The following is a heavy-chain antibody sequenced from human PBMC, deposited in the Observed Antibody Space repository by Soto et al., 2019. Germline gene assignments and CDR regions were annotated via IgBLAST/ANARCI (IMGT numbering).Heavy chain of an antibody. CDR2: IIPIFGSA. V-gene: IGHV1-69*13. CDR3: ARRKECITIFGVVITHYYYYGMDV. Sequence: SVKVSCKASGGTLSDYAFSWVRQAPGQGLEWMGGIIPIFGSANYAQKLQGRVTITADESTSTAYMELSSLRSEDTAVYYCARRKECITIFGVVITHYYYYGMDVWGQGTTVTVSS. CDR1: GGTLSDYA. J-gene: IGHJ6*02. D-gene: IGHD3-3*01.